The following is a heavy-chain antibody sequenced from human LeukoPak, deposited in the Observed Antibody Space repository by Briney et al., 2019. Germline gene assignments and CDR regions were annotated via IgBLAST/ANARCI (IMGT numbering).Heavy chain of an antibody. CDR1: GFTFSAYA. V-gene: IGHV3-23*01. Sequence: GGSLRLSCAASGFTFSAYAMSWVRQAPGKGLEWVSVVSGTGGRTYYADSVKGRFTISRDNSKNSLYLQMNSLRDEDTAVYYCARGEGYDSSGYYYYGMDVWGQGTTVTVSS. CDR2: VSGTGGRT. D-gene: IGHD3-22*01. J-gene: IGHJ6*02. CDR3: ARGEGYDSSGYYYYGMDV.